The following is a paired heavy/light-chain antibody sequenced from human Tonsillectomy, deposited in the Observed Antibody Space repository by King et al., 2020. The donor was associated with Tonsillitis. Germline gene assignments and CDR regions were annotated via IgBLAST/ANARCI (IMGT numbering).Heavy chain of an antibody. J-gene: IGHJ4*02. CDR3: AEIRTNNDWFSPFDS. Sequence: HLVESGGGVAQPGMSLRLSCAASEFSFNTASLHWVRQAPGKALQWVAVISPDGTWTKYADSLGGRFFISRDNSKNMLYLQLGSLRREDTAVYYCAEIRTNNDWFSPFDSWGQGTLVTVSS. CDR1: EFSFNTAS. CDR2: ISPDGTWT. V-gene: IGHV3-30*18. D-gene: IGHD3-9*01.
Light chain of an antibody. CDR2: YPT. CDR1: NVGSNH. V-gene: IGLV3-21*01. J-gene: IGLJ3*02. CDR3: QVWDKDSDHWV. Sequence: SYVLTQPPSMSAAPGQTARLTCGGNNVGSNHVHWYQQRPGQAPVLVTSYPTGRPSGNLERFSASTSGDTAILTVSRVEAGDEADYYCQVWDKDSDHWVFGGGTKLTVL.